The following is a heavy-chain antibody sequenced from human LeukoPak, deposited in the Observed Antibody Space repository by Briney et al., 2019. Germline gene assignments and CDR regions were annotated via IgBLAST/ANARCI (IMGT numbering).Heavy chain of an antibody. CDR3: AREGPRGNSQFDY. CDR2: IWYDGSNK. J-gene: IGHJ4*02. D-gene: IGHD2/OR15-2a*01. V-gene: IGHV3-33*01. Sequence: GGSLRLSCAASGFTFSSYGMHWVRQAPGKGLEWVALIWYDGSNKYYADSVKGRLTISRDNSKNTLYLQMNSLRTEDTAVYYCAREGPRGNSQFDYWGQGTLVTVSS. CDR1: GFTFSSYG.